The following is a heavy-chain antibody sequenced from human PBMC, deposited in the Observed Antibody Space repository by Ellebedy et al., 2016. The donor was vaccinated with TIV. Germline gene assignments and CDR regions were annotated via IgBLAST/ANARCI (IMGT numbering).Heavy chain of an antibody. CDR3: ARRPSSPLYYYYGMDV. V-gene: IGHV4-59*08. Sequence: GSLRLSCTVSGGSISSYYWSWIRQPPGKGLEWIGYIYYSGSTNYSPSLKSRVTISVDTSKNQFSLKLSSVTAADTAVYYCARRPSSPLYYYYGMDVWGQGTTVTVSS. D-gene: IGHD6-19*01. CDR1: GGSISSYY. CDR2: IYYSGST. J-gene: IGHJ6*02.